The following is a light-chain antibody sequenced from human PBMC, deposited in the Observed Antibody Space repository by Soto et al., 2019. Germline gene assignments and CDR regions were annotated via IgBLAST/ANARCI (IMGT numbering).Light chain of an antibody. CDR3: QPYNNWPPIT. Sequence: EIVMTQSPATLSVSPGERATLSCRASQSVSGNLAWYQQKPGPAPRLLIYGASTRATGIPARFSGSGSGTEFTLTISSLQSEDFAVYYCQPYNNWPPITFGQGTRLEIK. V-gene: IGKV3-15*01. CDR1: QSVSGN. J-gene: IGKJ5*01. CDR2: GAS.